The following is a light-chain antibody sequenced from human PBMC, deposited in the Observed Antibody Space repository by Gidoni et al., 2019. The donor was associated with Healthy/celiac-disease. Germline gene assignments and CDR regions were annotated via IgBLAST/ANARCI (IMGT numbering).Light chain of an antibody. CDR3: AAWDDSLSGPR. Sequence: QSVLTQPPSPSGTPGQRVTSSCSGSTSNIGSNYVYWYQPLPGTAPKLLIYRNNQRHSGVTDRFSGSKSGTSASLAISGLRSEDEADYYCAAWDDSLSGPRFGGWTKLTVL. CDR1: TSNIGSNY. CDR2: RNN. V-gene: IGLV1-47*01. J-gene: IGLJ2*01.